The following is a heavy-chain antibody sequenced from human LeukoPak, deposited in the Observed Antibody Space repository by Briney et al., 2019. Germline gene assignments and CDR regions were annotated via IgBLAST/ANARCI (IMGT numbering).Heavy chain of an antibody. CDR2: IYYSGST. V-gene: IGHV4-39*01. Sequence: SETLSLTCTVSGGSISSSSYYWGWIRQPPGKGLEWIGSIYYSGSTYYNPSLKSRVTISVDTSKNQFSLKLSSVTAADTAVYYCARLVGSGISYYYMDVWGKGTTVTVSS. CDR3: ARLVGSGISYYYMDV. CDR1: GGSISSSSYY. J-gene: IGHJ6*03. D-gene: IGHD2-15*01.